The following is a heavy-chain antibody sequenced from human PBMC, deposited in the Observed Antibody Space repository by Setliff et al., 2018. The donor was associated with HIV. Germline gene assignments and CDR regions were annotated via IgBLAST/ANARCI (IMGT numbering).Heavy chain of an antibody. CDR1: GGSFSGYY. CDR2: THHSGST. V-gene: IGHV4-34*01. D-gene: IGHD3-3*01. Sequence: SETLSLTCAVYGGSFSGYYWSWIRQPPGKGLEWIGSTHHSGSTYYNPSLKSRVTISVDTSKNQFSLKLSSVIAADTAVYYCARIFGDQGYYYGMDVWGQGTTVTVSS. J-gene: IGHJ6*02. CDR3: ARIFGDQGYYYGMDV.